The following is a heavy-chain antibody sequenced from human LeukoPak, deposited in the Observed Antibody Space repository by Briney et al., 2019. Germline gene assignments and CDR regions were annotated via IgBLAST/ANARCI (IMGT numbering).Heavy chain of an antibody. CDR3: AREFHYVSSGRYWSY. V-gene: IGHV4-4*02. Sequence: PSGTLSLTCAVSGGSISSSNWWSWVRQPPGKGLEWIGEIYHSGSTNYNPSLKSRVTISVDKSKNQFSLKLTSVTAADTAVYYCAREFHYVSSGRYWSYWGQGTLVTVSS. J-gene: IGHJ4*02. CDR1: GGSISSSNW. CDR2: IYHSGST. D-gene: IGHD6-19*01.